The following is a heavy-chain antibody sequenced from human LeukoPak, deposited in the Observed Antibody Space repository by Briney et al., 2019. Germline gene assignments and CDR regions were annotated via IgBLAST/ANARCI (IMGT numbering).Heavy chain of an antibody. V-gene: IGHV1-2*02. Sequence: ASVKVSCKASGYTFTSYYMHWVRQAPGQGLEWMGIINPSGGSTNYAQKFQGRVTMTRDTSISTAYMELSRLRSDDTAVYYCARDLRYGVDYYFDYWGQGTLVTVSS. CDR3: ARDLRYGVDYYFDY. CDR1: GYTFTSYY. D-gene: IGHD3-10*01. J-gene: IGHJ4*02. CDR2: INPSGGST.